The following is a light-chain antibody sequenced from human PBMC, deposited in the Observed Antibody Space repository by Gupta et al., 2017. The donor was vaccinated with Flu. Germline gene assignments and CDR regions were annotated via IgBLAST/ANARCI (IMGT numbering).Light chain of an antibody. J-gene: IGKJ1*01. V-gene: IGKV3-20*01. CDR1: QSVSSSY. CDR2: GAS. Sequence: EIVLTQSPGTLSLSPGERATLSCRASQSVSSSYLAWYQQKPGQAPRLLIYGASSRATGIPDRFSGSGSGTDFTLTISRLEPEDFAGYYGQQSGSFGQGTKVEIK. CDR3: QQSGS.